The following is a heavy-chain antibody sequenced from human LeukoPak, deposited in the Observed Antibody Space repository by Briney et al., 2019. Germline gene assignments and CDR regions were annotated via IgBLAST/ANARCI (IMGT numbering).Heavy chain of an antibody. CDR2: INHSGST. CDR1: SGSLGSYY. J-gene: IGHJ6*02. D-gene: IGHD3-10*01. Sequence: SETLSLACTVSSGSLGSYYWSWIRQPPGKGLEWIGEINHSGSTNYNPSLKSRVTISVDTSKNQFSLKLSSVTAADTAVYYCARGRTGMVRGVTFYGMDVWGQGTTVTVSS. CDR3: ARGRTGMVRGVTFYGMDV. V-gene: IGHV4-34*01.